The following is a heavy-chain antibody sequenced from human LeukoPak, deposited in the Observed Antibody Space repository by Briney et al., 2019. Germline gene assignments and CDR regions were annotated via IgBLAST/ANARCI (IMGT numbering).Heavy chain of an antibody. V-gene: IGHV4-34*01. CDR1: GGSFSGHY. CDR2: INHSGST. Sequence: PSETLSLTCAVYGGSFSGHYWSWIRQPPGKGLEWIGEINHSGSTNYNPSLKSRVTISVDTSKNQFSLKLSSVTAADTAVYYCARAYLGSYFDYWGQGTLVTVSS. D-gene: IGHD7-27*01. CDR3: ARAYLGSYFDY. J-gene: IGHJ4*02.